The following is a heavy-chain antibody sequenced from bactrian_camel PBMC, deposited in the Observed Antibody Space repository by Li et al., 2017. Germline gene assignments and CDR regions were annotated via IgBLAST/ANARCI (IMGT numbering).Heavy chain of an antibody. CDR1: GATRL. Sequence: QLVESGGRSVQAGGALTISCAASGATRLMAWFRQAPGKGYEWVSGISARATETRYADSVKGRFTISRDNAKNMLYLQLNNLKVEDTAMYYCAEGRTEVPHDCCASKGTQVTVS. J-gene: IGHJ4*01. D-gene: IGHD6*01. CDR2: ISARATET. V-gene: IGHV3S1*01.